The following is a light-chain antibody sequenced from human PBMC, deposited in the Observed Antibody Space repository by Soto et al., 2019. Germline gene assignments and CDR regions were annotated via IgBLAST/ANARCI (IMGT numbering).Light chain of an antibody. CDR1: SSDVGGYNY. J-gene: IGLJ2*01. Sequence: QSVLTQPASVSGSPGQSITISCSGTSSDVGGYNYVSWYQHHPGKAPKLIIYEVTKRPSGISNRFSGSKSGNTASLTISGLQAEDEADYYCTSYTSSDTLVFGAGTKVTVL. CDR3: TSYTSSDTLV. V-gene: IGLV2-14*01. CDR2: EVT.